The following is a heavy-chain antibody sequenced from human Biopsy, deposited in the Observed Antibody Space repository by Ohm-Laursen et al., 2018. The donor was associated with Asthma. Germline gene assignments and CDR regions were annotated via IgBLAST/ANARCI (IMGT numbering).Heavy chain of an antibody. CDR2: ISYDGNHK. CDR3: AKRRGYSGHDNDY. CDR1: GFMFRSFG. D-gene: IGHD5-12*01. Sequence: SLRLSCAASGFMFRSFGMHWVRQAPGKGLEWVAVISYDGNHKFYEDSVKGRFTISRDNSKNTPYLQMNSLRTEDTAVYYCAKRRGYSGHDNDYWGQGTLASVSS. J-gene: IGHJ4*02. V-gene: IGHV3-30*18.